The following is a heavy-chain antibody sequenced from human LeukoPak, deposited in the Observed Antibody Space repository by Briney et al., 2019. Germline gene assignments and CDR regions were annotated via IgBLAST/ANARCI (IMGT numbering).Heavy chain of an antibody. J-gene: IGHJ6*02. CDR3: ARAMTTVTYYYYYGMDV. V-gene: IGHV4-61*01. Sequence: PSETLSLTCTVSGGSVSSSNYHWSWIRQPPGKGLEWMGYISYSGTTDYNPSLKSRVTISVDTSKNQFSLKLSSVTAADTAVYYCARAMTTVTYYYYYGMDVWGQGTTVTVSS. CDR1: GGSVSSSNYH. CDR2: ISYSGTT. D-gene: IGHD4-17*01.